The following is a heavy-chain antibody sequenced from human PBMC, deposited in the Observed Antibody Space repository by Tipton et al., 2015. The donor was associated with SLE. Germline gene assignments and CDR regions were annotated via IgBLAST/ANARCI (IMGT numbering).Heavy chain of an antibody. Sequence: TLSLTCTVSGGSISHYYWTWIRQPPGKGLEWIGYIHYSGSTNYSPPLKSQVSMSTDTSNNRFSLELASVTAADTAVYYCARGGTPAAGYKWCDPWGQGALDAVPS. D-gene: IGHD6-25*01. CDR1: GGSISHYY. J-gene: IGHJ5*02. CDR3: ARGGTPAAGYKWCDP. V-gene: IGHV4-59*01. CDR2: IHYSGST.